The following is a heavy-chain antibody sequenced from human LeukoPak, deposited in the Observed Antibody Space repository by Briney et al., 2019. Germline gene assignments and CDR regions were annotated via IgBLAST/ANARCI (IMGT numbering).Heavy chain of an antibody. CDR3: ARDDVEYSSSSGNWFDP. V-gene: IGHV4-59*01. Sequence: SETLSLTCTVSGGSISSYYWSWIRQPPGKGLEWIGYIYYSGSTNYNPSLKSRVTISVDTSKNQFSLKLSSVTAADTAVYYCARDDVEYSSSSGNWFDPWGQGTLVTVSS. CDR2: IYYSGST. J-gene: IGHJ5*02. D-gene: IGHD6-6*01. CDR1: GGSISSYY.